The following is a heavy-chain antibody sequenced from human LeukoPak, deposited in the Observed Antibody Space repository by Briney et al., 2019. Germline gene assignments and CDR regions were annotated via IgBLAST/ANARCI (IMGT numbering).Heavy chain of an antibody. V-gene: IGHV3-21*01. D-gene: IGHD1-26*01. J-gene: IGHJ3*02. CDR2: ISESGRYI. CDR3: ARGHSGSYQRTDAFDI. Sequence: PGGSLRLSCAASGFTFTSYSLNWVRQAPGTGLEWVSSISESGRYIYFRASLKGRFTVSRDNAKNSLYLQMNGLRVEDTAVYYCARGHSGSYQRTDAFDIWGRGTLVTVSS. CDR1: GFTFTSYS.